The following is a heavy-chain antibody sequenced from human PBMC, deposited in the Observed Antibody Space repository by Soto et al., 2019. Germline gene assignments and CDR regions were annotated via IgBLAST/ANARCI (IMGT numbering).Heavy chain of an antibody. Sequence: GGSLRLSCAASGFTFSSYNMNWVRQAPGKGLEWVSSISSSSTYIYYADSVRGRFTISRDNAKNSLFLQMNSLRTEDTAVYYCARDYSGAAPFYNWFDPWGQGTLVTVSS. CDR2: ISSSSTYI. J-gene: IGHJ5*02. CDR1: GFTFSSYN. CDR3: ARDYSGAAPFYNWFDP. D-gene: IGHD2-15*01. V-gene: IGHV3-21*01.